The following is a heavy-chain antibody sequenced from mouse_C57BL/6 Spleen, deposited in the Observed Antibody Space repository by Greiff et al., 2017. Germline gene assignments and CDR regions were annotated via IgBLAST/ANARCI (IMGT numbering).Heavy chain of an antibody. CDR1: GFTFSSYG. CDR3: ARQITTVVAKEYFDV. V-gene: IGHV5-6*01. D-gene: IGHD1-1*01. CDR2: ISSGGSYT. Sequence: EVQLVESGGDLVKPGGSLKLSCAASGFTFSSYGMSWVRQTPDKRLEWVATISSGGSYTYYPDSVKGRFTISRDNAKNTLYLQMSSLKSEDTAMYYCARQITTVVAKEYFDVWGTGTTVTVSS. J-gene: IGHJ1*03.